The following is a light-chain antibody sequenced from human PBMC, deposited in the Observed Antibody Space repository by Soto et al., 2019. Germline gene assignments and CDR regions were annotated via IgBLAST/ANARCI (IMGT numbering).Light chain of an antibody. CDR3: SSYISSSIDYV. Sequence: QSVLTQPASVSESPGQSITISCTGTSSDVGGYNYVSWYQQHPGKAPKLMIYEVSNRPSGVSNRFSGSKSGNTASLTISGLQAEDEADYYCSSYISSSIDYVFGTGTKVTVL. CDR2: EVS. V-gene: IGLV2-14*01. CDR1: SSDVGGYNY. J-gene: IGLJ1*01.